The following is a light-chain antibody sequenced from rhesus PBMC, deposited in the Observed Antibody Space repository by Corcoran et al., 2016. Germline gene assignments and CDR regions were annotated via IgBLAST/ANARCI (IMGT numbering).Light chain of an antibody. CDR2: EAS. V-gene: IGKV1-25*01. CDR1: QGITND. J-gene: IGKJ2*01. CDR3: QHYYTTPYS. Sequence: DIQMTQSPSSLSASVGDRVTITCRASQGITNDLAWYQQKQGETPKLLICEASRLHSGIPSRVSGSGSGTDFTLTISSLQPEDFATYDCQHYYTTPYSCGQGTKVEIK.